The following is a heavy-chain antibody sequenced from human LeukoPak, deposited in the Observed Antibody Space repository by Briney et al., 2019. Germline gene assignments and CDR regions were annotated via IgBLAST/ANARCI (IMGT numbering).Heavy chain of an antibody. V-gene: IGHV3-53*01. J-gene: IGHJ3*02. CDR1: GFTFSSYT. Sequence: GGSLRLSCAASGFTFSSYTMNWVRQVPGKGLEWVSVIHSGGSTYYADSVKGRFTISRDNSKSTLYIQMNSLRAEDTAVYYCARIRSYYYDSSGYDAFDIWGQGTMVTVSS. D-gene: IGHD3-22*01. CDR2: IHSGGST. CDR3: ARIRSYYYDSSGYDAFDI.